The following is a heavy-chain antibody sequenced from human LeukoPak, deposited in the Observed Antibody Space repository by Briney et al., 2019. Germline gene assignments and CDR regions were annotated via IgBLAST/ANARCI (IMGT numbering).Heavy chain of an antibody. V-gene: IGHV3-11*01. J-gene: IGHJ5*02. CDR2: ISSSGSTI. D-gene: IGHD4-17*01. CDR1: GFTFSDYY. Sequence: GGSLRLPCAASGFTFSDYYMSWIRQAPGKGLEWVSYISSSGSTIYYADSVKGRFTISRDNAKNSLYLQMNSLRAEDTAVYYCASLRHDYGDYNWFDPWGQGTLVTVSS. CDR3: ASLRHDYGDYNWFDP.